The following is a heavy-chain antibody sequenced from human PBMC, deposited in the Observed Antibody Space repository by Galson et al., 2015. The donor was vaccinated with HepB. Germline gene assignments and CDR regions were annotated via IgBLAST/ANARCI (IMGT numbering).Heavy chain of an antibody. CDR1: GGTFSSYA. Sequence: SVKVSCKASGGTFSSYAISWVRQAPGQGLEWMGGIIPIFGTANYAQKFQGRVTITADESTSTAYMELSSLRSEDTAVYYCARDRYYCSSTSCYGYNWFDPWGQGTLVTVSS. J-gene: IGHJ5*02. D-gene: IGHD2-2*01. CDR2: IIPIFGTA. CDR3: ARDRYYCSSTSCYGYNWFDP. V-gene: IGHV1-69*13.